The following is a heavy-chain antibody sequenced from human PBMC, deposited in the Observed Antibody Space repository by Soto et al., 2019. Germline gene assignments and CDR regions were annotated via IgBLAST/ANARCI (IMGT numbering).Heavy chain of an antibody. CDR3: ARVDYYDSSGQYNFDN. J-gene: IGHJ4*02. V-gene: IGHV4-30-4*01. CDR1: GGSISSGGYY. Sequence: SETLSLTCTVSGGSISSGGYYWTWIRQSPGKGLEWMGYIHYSGSAYYNPSLRRQITMSVDMSKNQVSLKLTSVTAADTAVYYCARVDYYDSSGQYNFDNWGQGTLVTVSS. D-gene: IGHD3-22*01. CDR2: IHYSGSA.